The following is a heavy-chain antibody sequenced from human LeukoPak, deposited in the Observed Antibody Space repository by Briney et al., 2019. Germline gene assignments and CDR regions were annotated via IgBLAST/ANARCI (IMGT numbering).Heavy chain of an antibody. D-gene: IGHD3-16*01. V-gene: IGHV4-59*01. CDR2: IYYSGST. CDR1: GGSISSYY. J-gene: IGHJ6*03. CDR3: AKGFMRWGEVYYMDV. Sequence: SETLSLTCTVSGGSISSYYWSWIRQPPGKGLEWIGYIYYSGSTNYNPSLKSRVTISVYTSKNQFSLKLSSVTAADTAVYYCAKGFMRWGEVYYMDVWGKGTTVTVSS.